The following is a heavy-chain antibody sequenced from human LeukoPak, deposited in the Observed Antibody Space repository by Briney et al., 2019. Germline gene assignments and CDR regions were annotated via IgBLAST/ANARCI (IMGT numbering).Heavy chain of an antibody. V-gene: IGHV3-21*01. CDR3: ARGLDGYKVDY. D-gene: IGHD5-24*01. Sequence: PGGSLRLSCAASGFTFSSYSMNWVRQAPGKGLEWVSSISSSGSFISYVDSVKGRFTISRDNAKNSLYLQMNSLRAEDTAVYYCARGLDGYKVDYWGQGTLVTVSS. J-gene: IGHJ4*02. CDR1: GFTFSSYS. CDR2: ISSSGSFI.